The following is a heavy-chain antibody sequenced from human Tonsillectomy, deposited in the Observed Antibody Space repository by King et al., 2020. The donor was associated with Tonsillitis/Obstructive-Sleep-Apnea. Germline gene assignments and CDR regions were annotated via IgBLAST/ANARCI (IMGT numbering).Heavy chain of an antibody. V-gene: IGHV1-46*01. CDR2: INPSGGST. CDR1: GYTFTSYY. Sequence: QLVQSGAEVKKPGASVTGSCKASGYTFTSYYIHWVRQAPGQGLQWMGIINPSGGSTSYAQKFQGTVTMTRDTSTSTVYMEVGTLTSEDTAVYYCARSSGVTTVPFAYWGQGTLVTVSS. CDR3: ARSSGVTTVPFAY. J-gene: IGHJ4*02. D-gene: IGHD4-17*01.